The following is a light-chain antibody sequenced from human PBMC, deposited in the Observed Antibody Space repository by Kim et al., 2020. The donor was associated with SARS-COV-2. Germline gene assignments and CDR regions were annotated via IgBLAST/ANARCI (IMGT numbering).Light chain of an antibody. CDR2: GAS. CDR1: QSVRSSY. CDR3: QQYGSSPYT. V-gene: IGKV3-20*01. Sequence: EIVLTQSPGTLSLSPGEGATLSCRASQSVRSSYLAWYQHKPGQAPRLLIYGASNRATGIPGRFSGSGSGTDFTLTISRLEPEDFAMYYCQQYGSSPYTFGQGTKLEI. J-gene: IGKJ2*01.